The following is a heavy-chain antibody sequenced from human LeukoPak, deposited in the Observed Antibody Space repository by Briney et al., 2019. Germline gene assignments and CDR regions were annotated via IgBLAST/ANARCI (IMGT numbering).Heavy chain of an antibody. J-gene: IGHJ6*04. V-gene: IGHV3-48*03. D-gene: IGHD5-18*01. CDR1: AFTFSSYE. CDR3: ARGHRSRIQLWYDV. Sequence: GGSLRLSWAASAFTFSSYEMNWVRQAPGKWLEWVSYISGSGTSIYYADSVKGRFTIARDNAKNSLSLQMNSLRADDTAVYYCARGHRSRIQLWYDVWGKGTTVTVSS. CDR2: ISGSGTSI.